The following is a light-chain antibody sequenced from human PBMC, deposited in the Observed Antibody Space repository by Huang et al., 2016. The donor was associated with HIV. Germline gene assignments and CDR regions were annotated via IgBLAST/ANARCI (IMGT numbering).Light chain of an antibody. CDR3: QKYDSSPRT. J-gene: IGKJ1*01. CDR2: ATS. Sequence: DIQMTQFPSSLSACVGDRVTITCRASQDISNYLAWYQLKPGKVPQVLIHATSTLQSGVPPRFRGSGSGTDFTLTINSLQPEDVGLYFCQKYDSSPRTFGQETKVEIK. CDR1: QDISNY. V-gene: IGKV1-27*01.